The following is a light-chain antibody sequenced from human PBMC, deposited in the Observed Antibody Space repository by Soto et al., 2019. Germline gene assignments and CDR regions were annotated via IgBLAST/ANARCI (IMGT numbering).Light chain of an antibody. J-gene: IGKJ5*01. CDR2: GAS. CDR1: QSVSSSC. V-gene: IGKV3-20*01. CDR3: QQYGSSPPIT. Sequence: EIVLTQSPGTLSFSPGERATLSCMAIQSVSSSCLAWYQQKPGQAPRLLIYGASSRATGIPDRFSGSGSGTDFTLTISRLEPEDFAVYYCQQYGSSPPITFGQGTRLEIK.